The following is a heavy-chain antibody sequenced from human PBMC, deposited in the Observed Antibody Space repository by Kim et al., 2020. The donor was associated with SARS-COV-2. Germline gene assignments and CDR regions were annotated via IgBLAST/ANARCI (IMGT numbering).Heavy chain of an antibody. J-gene: IGHJ6*02. CDR1: GDSIRYFY. Sequence: SETLSLTCDVSGDSIRYFYWSWIRQPPGKGLEWIGYIYYTGNTNYNPSLLSRATISVDMSKNQVSLKLNSVTAADTAVYYCASLAAGYGLEVWGQGAAVT. CDR2: IYYTGNT. CDR3: ASLAAGYGLEV. V-gene: IGHV4-59*01. D-gene: IGHD6-13*01.